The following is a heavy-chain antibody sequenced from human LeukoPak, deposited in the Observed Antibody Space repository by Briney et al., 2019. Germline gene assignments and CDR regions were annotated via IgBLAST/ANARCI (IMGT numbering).Heavy chain of an antibody. Sequence: GGSLRLSCAASGFTFSSYSMNWVRQAPGKGLEWVSSISSSSSYIYYADSVKGRFTISRDNAKNSLYLQMNSLRAEDTAVYYCARALRRGYSGYDSGFDYWGQGTLVTVPS. CDR1: GFTFSSYS. V-gene: IGHV3-21*01. J-gene: IGHJ4*02. CDR3: ARALRRGYSGYDSGFDY. CDR2: ISSSSSYI. D-gene: IGHD5-12*01.